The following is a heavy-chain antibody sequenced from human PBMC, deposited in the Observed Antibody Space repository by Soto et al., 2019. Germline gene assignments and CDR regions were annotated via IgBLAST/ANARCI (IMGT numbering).Heavy chain of an antibody. Sequence: GGSLRLSCAASGLTFSSYSMNWVRQAPGKGLEWVSSISSSSSYIYYADSVKGRFTISRDNAKNSLYLQMNSLRAEDTAVYYCARGAHIAVAAQSDAFDIWGQGTMVTVSS. V-gene: IGHV3-21*01. CDR3: ARGAHIAVAAQSDAFDI. D-gene: IGHD6-19*01. CDR2: ISSSSSYI. J-gene: IGHJ3*02. CDR1: GLTFSSYS.